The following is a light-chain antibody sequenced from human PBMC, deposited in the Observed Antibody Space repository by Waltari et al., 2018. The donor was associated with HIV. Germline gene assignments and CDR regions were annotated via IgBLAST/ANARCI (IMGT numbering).Light chain of an antibody. CDR3: ESADSSGSWV. V-gene: IGLV3-25*03. Sequence: SYELTQPPSVSVSPGQTARLTCSGDALPRKYSYWYQQKPGQAPGLVIYKDSERPSGIPERFSGSSSWKIVTLTISGVQAEDEADYYCESADSSGSWVFGGGTKLTVL. CDR2: KDS. CDR1: ALPRKY. J-gene: IGLJ3*02.